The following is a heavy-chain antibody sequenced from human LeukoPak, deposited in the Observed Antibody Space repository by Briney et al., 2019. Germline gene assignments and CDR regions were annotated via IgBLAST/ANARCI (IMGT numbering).Heavy chain of an antibody. J-gene: IGHJ4*02. CDR2: IKSKTDGGTT. Sequence: PGGSLRLSGAASGFTFSNAWMNWVRQAPGKGLEWVGRIKSKTDGGTTDYAEPMKGRFTISRDDSKNTLYLQMNSLKAEDTAVYYCTTDRKYYYDSGGSSYFDYWGQGTLVTVSS. V-gene: IGHV3-15*07. CDR1: GFTFSNAW. CDR3: TTDRKYYYDSGGSSYFDY. D-gene: IGHD3-22*01.